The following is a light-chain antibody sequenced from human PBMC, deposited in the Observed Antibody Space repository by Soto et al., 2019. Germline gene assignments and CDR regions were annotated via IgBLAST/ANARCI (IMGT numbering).Light chain of an antibody. V-gene: IGKV3-20*01. Sequence: IVFTQSPGTLCXXXGXXXTXXXRVSQSVSSSYLAWYQQKPGQAPRLLIYGASSRATGIPDRFSGSGSGTEFTLTISSLQSEDFAVYYCQQANSIWITFGQGTRLEIK. CDR2: GAS. CDR3: QQANSIWIT. J-gene: IGKJ5*01. CDR1: QSVSSSY.